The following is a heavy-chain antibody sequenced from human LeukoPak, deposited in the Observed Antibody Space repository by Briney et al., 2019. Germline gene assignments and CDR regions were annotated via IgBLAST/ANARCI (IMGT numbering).Heavy chain of an antibody. Sequence: PGGSLRLSCAASGFTFSRVRQAPGKGLVRVSGINSDGSSTNYADSVKGRFTISRDNAKDSLYLQMNSLRAEDTAVYYCAELGITMIGGVWGKGTTVTISS. CDR1: GFTFSR. V-gene: IGHV3-74*01. D-gene: IGHD3-10*02. J-gene: IGHJ6*04. CDR2: INSDGSST. CDR3: AELGITMIGGV.